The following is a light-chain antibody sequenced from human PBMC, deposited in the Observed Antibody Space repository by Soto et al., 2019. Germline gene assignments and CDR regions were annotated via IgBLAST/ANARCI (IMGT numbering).Light chain of an antibody. J-gene: IGKJ4*01. Sequence: EIVLTQSPATLSLSPGERATLSCRASQSVSSYLAWYQQKPGQAPRLLIYDASNRATGIPARFSGSGSGTDFTLTLSSLEPADFAVYYCQQRSNWPPLTFGGGTKV. CDR1: QSVSSY. CDR2: DAS. V-gene: IGKV3-11*01. CDR3: QQRSNWPPLT.